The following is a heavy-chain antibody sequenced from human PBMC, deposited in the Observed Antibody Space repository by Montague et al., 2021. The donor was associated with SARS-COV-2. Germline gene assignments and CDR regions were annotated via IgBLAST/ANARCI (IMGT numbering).Heavy chain of an antibody. J-gene: IGHJ4*02. CDR1: GASINDYY. V-gene: IGHV4-59*01. CDR3: ARRAAGGLFYFDY. Sequence: SETLSLTCNVSGASINDYYWNWLRQSPGKRLEWIGYVYTAVRTSYDPSLKGRVTISLDTSKNQISLKLTSMTAVDAAVYFCARRAAGGLFYFDYWGLGTLVSVSS. D-gene: IGHD6-13*01. CDR2: VYTAVRT.